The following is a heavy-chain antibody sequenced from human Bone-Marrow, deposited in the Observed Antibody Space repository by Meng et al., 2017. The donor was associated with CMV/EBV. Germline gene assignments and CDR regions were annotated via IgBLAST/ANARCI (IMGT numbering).Heavy chain of an antibody. D-gene: IGHD3-22*01. Sequence: SETLSLTCAVYGGSFSGYYWSWIRQPPGKGLEWIGEINHSGSTNYNPSLKSRVTISVDTSKNQFSLKLSSVTAADTAVYYCARGGYYYDSSGYYYGWFDPWGQGTLVTVSS. CDR2: INHSGST. CDR1: GGSFSGYY. CDR3: ARGGYYYDSSGYYYGWFDP. V-gene: IGHV4-34*01. J-gene: IGHJ5*02.